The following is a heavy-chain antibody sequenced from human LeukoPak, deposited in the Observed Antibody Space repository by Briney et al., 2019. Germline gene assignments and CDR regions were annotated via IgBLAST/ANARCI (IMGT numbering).Heavy chain of an antibody. CDR3: ARHLRGLDL. CDR2: IYAADSDT. CDR1: GNSFNNYW. Sequence: GESLKISCQGSGNSFNNYWISWVRQMPGKGLEWMAIIYAADSDTRYSPSFQGQVTLSVDKSISTVYLQWSSLKASDTAVYYCARHLRGLDLWGQGTLVTVSS. D-gene: IGHD3-10*01. V-gene: IGHV5-51*01. J-gene: IGHJ5*02.